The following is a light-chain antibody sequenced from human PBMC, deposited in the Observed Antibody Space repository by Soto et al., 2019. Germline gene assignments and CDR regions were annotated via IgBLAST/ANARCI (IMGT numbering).Light chain of an antibody. CDR1: QSVTTN. CDR2: GAS. V-gene: IGKV3-15*01. CDR3: QQYNNWPRT. Sequence: IVMTQSPATLSVSPGDRATLSCRASQSVTTNLAWYHQRPGQAPRLLIYGASTRASGIPARFSGSGSGTEFTLIIDSLKSEDFEVYYCQQYNNWPRTFGQGTKVDI. J-gene: IGKJ1*01.